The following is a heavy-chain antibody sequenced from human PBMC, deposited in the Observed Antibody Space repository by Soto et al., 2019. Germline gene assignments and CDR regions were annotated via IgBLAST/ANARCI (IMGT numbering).Heavy chain of an antibody. J-gene: IGHJ4*02. Sequence: SETLSLTCTVSGGSISSSSYYWGWIRQPPGKGLEWIGSIYYSGSTYYNPSLKSRVTISVDTSKNQFSLKLSSVTAADTAVYYCARSSVAGSTYFDYLGQGNLVTGS. CDR1: GGSISSSSYY. CDR2: IYYSGST. V-gene: IGHV4-39*01. CDR3: ARSSVAGSTYFDY. D-gene: IGHD6-19*01.